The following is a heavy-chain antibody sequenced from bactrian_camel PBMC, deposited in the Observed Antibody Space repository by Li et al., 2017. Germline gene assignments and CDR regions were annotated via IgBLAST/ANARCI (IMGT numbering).Heavy chain of an antibody. CDR2: IDTDGST. D-gene: IGHD7*01. Sequence: HVQLVESGGGSVRAGGSLRLSCAASGYTDSAFCMAWFRQVPGKEREGVAFIDTDGSTTYSDSVKDRFTISKANAENILYLQMNSLKPEDTGMYHCAADLDLAWWQGSPPRASDFAYWGQGTQVTVS. CDR1: GYTDSAFC. V-gene: IGHV3S53*01. J-gene: IGHJ6*01. CDR3: AADLDLAWWQGSPPRASDFAY.